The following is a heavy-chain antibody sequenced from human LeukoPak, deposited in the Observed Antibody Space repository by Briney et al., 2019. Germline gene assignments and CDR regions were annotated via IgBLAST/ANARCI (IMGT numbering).Heavy chain of an antibody. D-gene: IGHD4-17*01. J-gene: IGHJ5*02. Sequence: SETLSLTCTVSGGSISSYYWSWIRQPPGEGLEWIGYIYYSGSTNYNPSLKSRVTISVDTSKNQFSLKLSSVTAADTAVYYCARGIYDYGDYDWFDPWGQGTLVTVSS. CDR3: ARGIYDYGDYDWFDP. CDR2: IYYSGST. V-gene: IGHV4-59*01. CDR1: GGSISSYY.